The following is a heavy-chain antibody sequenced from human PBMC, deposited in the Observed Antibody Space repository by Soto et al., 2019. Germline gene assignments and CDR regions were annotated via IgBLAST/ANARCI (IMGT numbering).Heavy chain of an antibody. CDR2: INHSAST. Sequence: SETLSLTCAVYGGSFSGYYWSWIRQPPGKGLEWIGEINHSASTNYNPSLKSRVTISVDTSKNQFSLKLSSVTAADTAVYYCARGQGWFDPWGQGTLVTVSS. V-gene: IGHV4-34*01. J-gene: IGHJ5*02. CDR1: GGSFSGYY. CDR3: ARGQGWFDP.